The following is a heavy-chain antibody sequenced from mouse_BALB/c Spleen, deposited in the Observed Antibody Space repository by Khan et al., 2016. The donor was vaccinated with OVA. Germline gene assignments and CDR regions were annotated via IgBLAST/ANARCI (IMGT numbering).Heavy chain of an antibody. D-gene: IGHD2-3*01. CDR3: ARDGSGYNYAMDY. J-gene: IGHJ4*01. CDR2: INYSGST. Sequence: EVELLESGPGLVNPSQSLSLTCTVTGYSITSDYAWNWIRQFPGNKLEWMGYINYSGSTYYNTALKSRISITRDPSKNHFFLQLNSVTTEDTATYYCARDGSGYNYAMDYWGQGTSVTVSS. V-gene: IGHV3-2*02. CDR1: GYSITSDYA.